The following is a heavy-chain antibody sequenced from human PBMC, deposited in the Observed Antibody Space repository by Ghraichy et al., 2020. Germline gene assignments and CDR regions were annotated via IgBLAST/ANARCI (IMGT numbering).Heavy chain of an antibody. Sequence: SLKVSCKASGGTFSSYAISWVRQAPGQGLEWMGGIIPIFGTANYAQKFQGRVTITADESTSTAYMELSSLRSEDTAVYYCARGAAAVGPYYYYMDVWGKGTTVTVSS. V-gene: IGHV1-69*13. CDR3: ARGAAAVGPYYYYMDV. CDR1: GGTFSSYA. D-gene: IGHD6-19*01. CDR2: IIPIFGTA. J-gene: IGHJ6*03.